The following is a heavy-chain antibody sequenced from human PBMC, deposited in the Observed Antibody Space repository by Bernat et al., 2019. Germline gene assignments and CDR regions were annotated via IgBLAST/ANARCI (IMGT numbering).Heavy chain of an antibody. V-gene: IGHV4-39*01. CDR2: IYYSGST. CDR3: ARPGGAATFHWFDP. D-gene: IGHD2-15*01. CDR1: GGSISSSSYY. J-gene: IGHJ5*02. Sequence: QLQLQESGPGLVKPSETLSLTCTVSGGSISSSSYYWGWIRQPPGKGLEYIGSIYYSGSTYYNPSLKSRVTISVDTTKNQCSLRLSSVTAAGPAVYYCARPGGAATFHWFDPWGQGTLVTVSS.